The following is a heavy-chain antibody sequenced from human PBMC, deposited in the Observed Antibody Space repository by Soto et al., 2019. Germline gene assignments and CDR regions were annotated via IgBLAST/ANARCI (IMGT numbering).Heavy chain of an antibody. CDR2: ISYDGNTQ. V-gene: IGHV3-30-3*01. J-gene: IGHJ4*02. CDR3: ARDLKGDTKLAY. D-gene: IGHD1-26*01. Sequence: QVQLVESGGGVVQPGGSLRLSCAASGFIFSNYAMQWVRQAPGKGLEWMAAISYDGNTQYYADSVRGRFTISRDNSKNTVYVQMISLRAEDTAVYYCARDLKGDTKLAYWGQGTLVTVSS. CDR1: GFIFSNYA.